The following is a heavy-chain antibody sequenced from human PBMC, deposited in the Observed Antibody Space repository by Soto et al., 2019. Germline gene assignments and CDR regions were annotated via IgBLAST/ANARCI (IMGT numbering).Heavy chain of an antibody. CDR2: IHNSGST. Sequence: SETLSLTCTVSGGSISSVGYYWSWIRQHPEKGLEWIGHIHNSGSTSYNPSLESRTTISVDTSKNQFSLNLNSVTAADTAVYYCARVPSTWTFDYWGQGTLVTVSS. D-gene: IGHD2-2*01. CDR1: GGSISSVGYY. CDR3: ARVPSTWTFDY. J-gene: IGHJ4*02. V-gene: IGHV4-31*03.